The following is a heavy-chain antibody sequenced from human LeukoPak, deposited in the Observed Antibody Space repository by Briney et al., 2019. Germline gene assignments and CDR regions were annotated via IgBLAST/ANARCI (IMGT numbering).Heavy chain of an antibody. CDR2: IIPIFGTA. CDR3: ARDPFPAAMGAPYGMDV. Sequence: ASVKVSCKASGGTFSSYAISWVRQAPGQGLEWMGGIIPIFGTANYAQKFQGRVTITADESTSTAYMELSSLRSEDTAVYYCARDPFPAAMGAPYGMDVWGQGTTVTVSS. J-gene: IGHJ6*02. D-gene: IGHD2-2*01. V-gene: IGHV1-69*13. CDR1: GGTFSSYA.